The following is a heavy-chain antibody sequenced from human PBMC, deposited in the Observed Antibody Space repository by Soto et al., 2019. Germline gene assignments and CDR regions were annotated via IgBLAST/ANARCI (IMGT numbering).Heavy chain of an antibody. CDR2: INYRGTT. J-gene: IGHJ4*02. Sequence: QVQLQESGPGLVKPSQTLSLTCTVSVGPIINGDRYWNWIRQHPEKGLEWMGYINYRGTTNYNPALKSRILISIDTSKNQFSLRLTSVTAADTAVYYCARDAPGAAPYWGQGTLVTVSS. CDR3: ARDAPGAAPY. D-gene: IGHD6-13*01. V-gene: IGHV4-31*03. CDR1: VGPIINGDRY.